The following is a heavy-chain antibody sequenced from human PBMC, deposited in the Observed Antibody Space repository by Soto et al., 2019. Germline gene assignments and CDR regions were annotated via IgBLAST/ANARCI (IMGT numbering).Heavy chain of an antibody. CDR3: ARHQSGSGNSNFDF. CDR2: VDPNDSFA. Sequence: GEPLKISCQAFEYSFRIYWISWVRQKPGAGLEWMGRVDPNDSFATYSPSFEGHVSISVDKSTNIVYLQWRSLRASDTATYYCARHQSGSGNSNFDFWGQGTPVTVSS. D-gene: IGHD3-10*01. CDR1: EYSFRIYW. V-gene: IGHV5-10-1*01. J-gene: IGHJ4*02.